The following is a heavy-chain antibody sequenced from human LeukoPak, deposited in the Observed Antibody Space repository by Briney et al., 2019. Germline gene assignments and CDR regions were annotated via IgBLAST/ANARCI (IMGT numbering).Heavy chain of an antibody. V-gene: IGHV1-18*04. CDR1: GYTFTSYY. CDR2: ISAYNGNT. D-gene: IGHD4-11*01. Sequence: ASVKVSCKASGYTFTSYYMHWVRQAPGRGLEWMGWISAYNGNTNYAQKLQGRVTMTTDTSTSTAYMELRSLRSDDTAVYYCARGARGYSNQIPFDYWGQGTLVTVSS. CDR3: ARGARGYSNQIPFDY. J-gene: IGHJ4*02.